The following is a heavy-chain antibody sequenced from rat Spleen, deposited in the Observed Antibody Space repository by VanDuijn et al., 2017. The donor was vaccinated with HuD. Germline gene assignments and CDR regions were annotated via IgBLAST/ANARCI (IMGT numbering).Heavy chain of an antibody. V-gene: IGHV3-1*01. CDR1: GYSITSSY. J-gene: IGHJ2*01. CDR3: ATLGLGYYFDY. D-gene: IGHD4-6*01. Sequence: EVQLQESGPGLVKPSQSLSLTCSVTGYSITSSYGWNWIRKFPGNKLEWMGYITYSGGTSYNPSLKSRISITRDTSKNQFFLQLNSVTTEDTATYYCATLGLGYYFDYWGQGVMVTVSS. CDR2: ITYSGGT.